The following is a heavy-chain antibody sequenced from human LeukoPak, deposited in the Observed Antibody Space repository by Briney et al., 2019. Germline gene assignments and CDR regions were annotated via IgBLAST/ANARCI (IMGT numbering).Heavy chain of an antibody. CDR2: MNSNSGNT. D-gene: IGHD3-9*01. CDR1: GYTFANDD. V-gene: IGHV1-8*01. CDR3: ARSASGTGYTA. Sequence: ASVKVSCKASGYTFANDDISWVRQATGQGLEWIGKMNSNSGNTGYAQKFQGRVTMTRSTSVSTVHMELNSLTSEDTAVYLCARSASGTGYTAWGQGTLVTVSS. J-gene: IGHJ4*02.